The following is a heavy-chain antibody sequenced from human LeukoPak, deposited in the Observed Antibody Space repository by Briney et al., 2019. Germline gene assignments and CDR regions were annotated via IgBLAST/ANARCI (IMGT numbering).Heavy chain of an antibody. J-gene: IGHJ5*02. V-gene: IGHV3-23*01. CDR2: ISGSGGST. CDR1: GFTFSSYA. Sequence: PGGSLRLSCAASGFTFSSYAMSWVRQAPGKGLEWVSAISGSGGSTYYADSVKGRFTISRDNSKNTLYLQMNSLRAEDTAVYYCAKRWHYDSSGYELDPWGQGTLVTVSS. CDR3: AKRWHYDSSGYELDP. D-gene: IGHD3-22*01.